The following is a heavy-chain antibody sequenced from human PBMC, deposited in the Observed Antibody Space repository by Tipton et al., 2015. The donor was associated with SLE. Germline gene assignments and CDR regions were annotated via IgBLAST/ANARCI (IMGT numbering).Heavy chain of an antibody. CDR3: VHAEYFHH. Sequence: TLSLTCAVYGGSFSGYFWSWIRQPPGKGLEWIGDINHSGTTNYNPSLKSRVTILVDASKNQFSLKVHSVTAADTAVYFCVHAEYFHHWGQGTLVTVSS. V-gene: IGHV4-34*01. CDR1: GGSFSGYF. J-gene: IGHJ1*01. CDR2: INHSGTT.